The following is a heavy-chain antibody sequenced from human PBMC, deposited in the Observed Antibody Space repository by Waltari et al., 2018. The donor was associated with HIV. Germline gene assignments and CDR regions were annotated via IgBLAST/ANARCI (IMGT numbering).Heavy chain of an antibody. CDR3: ARGQYYSMDV. CDR2: INRDGSTI. Sequence: EVQLVESGGGLVQPGGSLRRSCSASGFTFCSYWLHWVRQAPGKGLVWVSGINRDGSTIRYADSVKGRFTISRDNAKNTLYLQMNSLRAEDTALYYCARGQYYSMDVWGQGTTVTVSS. CDR1: GFTFCSYW. J-gene: IGHJ6*02. V-gene: IGHV3-74*01. D-gene: IGHD3-10*01.